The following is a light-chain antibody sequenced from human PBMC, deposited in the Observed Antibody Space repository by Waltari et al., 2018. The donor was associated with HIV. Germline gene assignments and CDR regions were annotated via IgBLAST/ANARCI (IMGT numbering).Light chain of an antibody. CDR2: EVF. Sequence: QSTLTQPASVSGSPGQSITIPCTGSTSAFGLYKFISWYQQHPGGVPKVIIYEVFSRPSGISSRFSGSRSANTASLTISWLQPKDEADYYCASFTSNYTLIFGGGTKVTVL. CDR1: TSAFGLYKF. J-gene: IGLJ2*01. V-gene: IGLV2-14*01. CDR3: ASFTSNYTLI.